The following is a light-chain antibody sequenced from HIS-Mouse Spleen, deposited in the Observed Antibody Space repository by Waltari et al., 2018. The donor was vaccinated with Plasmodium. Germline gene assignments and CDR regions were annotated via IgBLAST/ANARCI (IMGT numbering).Light chain of an antibody. V-gene: IGKV1-39*01. CDR2: AAS. J-gene: IGKJ1*01. CDR1: QSISNY. CDR3: QQSYSTWT. Sequence: IQITQSPSSLSASVGDRVTITCRASQSISNYLNWYQQKPGKAPKFLIYAASTLQSGVPSRFSGSGSGTDFTLTISSLQPEDFAIYYCQQSYSTWTFGQGTKVEIK.